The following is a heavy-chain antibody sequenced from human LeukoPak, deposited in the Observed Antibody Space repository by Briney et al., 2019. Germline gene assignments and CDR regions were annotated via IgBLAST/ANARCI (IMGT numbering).Heavy chain of an antibody. V-gene: IGHV3-30*02. D-gene: IGHD3-22*01. J-gene: IGHJ4*02. CDR3: ARGLYYFDSSGYPD. Sequence: GGSLRLSCAASGFTFSSYSMNWVRQAPGKGLEWVAFIRYDGSNKYYADSVKGRFPLSRDNSKNTLYLQMNSLRTEDTAVYYCARGLYYFDSSGYPDWGQGTLVIVSS. CDR1: GFTFSSYS. CDR2: IRYDGSNK.